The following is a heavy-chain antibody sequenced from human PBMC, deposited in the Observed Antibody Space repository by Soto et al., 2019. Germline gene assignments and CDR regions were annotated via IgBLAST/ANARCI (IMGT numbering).Heavy chain of an antibody. CDR2: ISSNGVGT. Sequence: EVQLAEAGGGLAQPGGSLRLSCAASGFTLSGYAMGWVRQAPGKGLEYVSGISSNGVGTYYANSVQGRFTISRDNSKNTVYLQMGSLRPEDMAVYYCASRARPDFYYMDVWGKGTTVTVSS. J-gene: IGHJ6*03. V-gene: IGHV3-64*01. CDR1: GFTLSGYA. CDR3: ASRARPDFYYMDV. D-gene: IGHD6-6*01.